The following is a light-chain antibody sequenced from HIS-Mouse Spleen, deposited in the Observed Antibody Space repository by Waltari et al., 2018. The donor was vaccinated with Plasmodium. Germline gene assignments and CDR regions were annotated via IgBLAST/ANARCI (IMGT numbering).Light chain of an antibody. J-gene: IGKJ5*01. CDR3: QQYNSYQIT. Sequence: DIQMTQSPSSLSASVGDRVTITCRASQGISNYLAWFQQKPGKAPKSLIYVAASLQSGVPSKVSGSGSGTDFTLTSSSLQPEDFATYYCQQYNSYQITFGQGTRLEIK. V-gene: IGKV1-16*02. CDR1: QGISNY. CDR2: VAA.